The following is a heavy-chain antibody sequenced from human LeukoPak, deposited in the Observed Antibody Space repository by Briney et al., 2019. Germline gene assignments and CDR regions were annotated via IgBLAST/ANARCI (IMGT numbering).Heavy chain of an antibody. D-gene: IGHD6-6*01. CDR2: ISAYNGNT. Sequence: GASVKVSCKASGYTFTTYGISWVRQAPGQGLEWMGRISAYNGNTNYAQKIQGRVTMTTDTSTSTAYMELRSLRSDDTAVYYCARDTYSSSQFDIWGQGTMVTVSS. J-gene: IGHJ3*02. CDR1: GYTFTTYG. V-gene: IGHV1-18*01. CDR3: ARDTYSSSQFDI.